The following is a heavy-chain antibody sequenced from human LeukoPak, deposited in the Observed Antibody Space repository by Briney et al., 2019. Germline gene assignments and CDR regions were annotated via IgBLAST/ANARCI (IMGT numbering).Heavy chain of an antibody. J-gene: IGHJ3*02. CDR1: GFTFTNYW. V-gene: IGHV3-7*01. CDR2: IKQDRSEK. Sequence: GGSLRLSCAASGFTFTNYWMSWVRQAPGKGLELVANIKQDRSEKYYVDSVKGRCTISRDNAKKSLYLQMNSLRAEDTAVYYCARDQGVYCSGGSCTAFDIWGQGTMVTVSS. D-gene: IGHD2-15*01. CDR3: ARDQGVYCSGGSCTAFDI.